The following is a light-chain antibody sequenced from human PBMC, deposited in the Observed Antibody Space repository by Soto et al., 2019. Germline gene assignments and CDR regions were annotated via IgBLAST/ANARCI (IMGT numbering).Light chain of an antibody. Sequence: QSALTQPASVSGSPGQSITISCTGTSSDVGDYNYVSWYQQHPGKAPKLIIYEVSNRPSGVSNRFSGSKSGNTASLTISGLQAEDEADYYCNSYTSASTLVVFGGGTKLTVL. CDR1: SSDVGDYNY. CDR3: NSYTSASTLVV. CDR2: EVS. V-gene: IGLV2-14*01. J-gene: IGLJ2*01.